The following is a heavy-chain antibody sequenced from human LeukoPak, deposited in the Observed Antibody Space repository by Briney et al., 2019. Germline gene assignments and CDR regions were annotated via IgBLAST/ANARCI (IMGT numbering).Heavy chain of an antibody. CDR3: AKGVVVTATYFQH. J-gene: IGHJ1*01. Sequence: GGSLRLSCAGSGFSFGSHAMSWVRQAPGKGLEWISTISGRGDSTYDAASAQGRFSISRDNSKNTLYLQMNSLRAEDTAVYYCAKGVVVTATYFQHWGQGTLVTVSS. CDR2: ISGRGDST. D-gene: IGHD2-21*02. CDR1: GFSFGSHA. V-gene: IGHV3-23*01.